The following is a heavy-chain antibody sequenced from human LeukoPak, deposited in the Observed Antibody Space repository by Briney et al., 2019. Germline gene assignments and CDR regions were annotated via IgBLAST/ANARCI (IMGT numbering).Heavy chain of an antibody. J-gene: IGHJ4*02. CDR2: IYTSGST. Sequence: PSETLSLTCTVSGGSISSGSYYWSWIRQPAGKGLEWIGRIYTSGSTNYNPSLKSRVTISVDTSKNQFSLKLSSVTAADTAVYYCARFTIFGVAGYWGQGTLVTVSS. D-gene: IGHD3-3*01. CDR1: GGSISSGSYY. V-gene: IGHV4-61*02. CDR3: ARFTIFGVAGY.